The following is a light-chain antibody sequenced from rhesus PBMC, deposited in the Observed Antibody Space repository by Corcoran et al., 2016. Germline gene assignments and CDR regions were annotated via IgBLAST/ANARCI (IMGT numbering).Light chain of an antibody. J-gene: IGKJ1*01. CDR1: QGISNY. V-gene: IGKV1S14*01. CDR2: YAS. Sequence: DIQMTQSPSSLSASVGDTVTITCRESQGISNYIAWYQQTPGKAPKPLIYYASNLESGVPSRCTGSGSGTDFTHTISSRQPEDFATYYCQQHHSYPRTFGQGTKVEIK. CDR3: QQHHSYPRT.